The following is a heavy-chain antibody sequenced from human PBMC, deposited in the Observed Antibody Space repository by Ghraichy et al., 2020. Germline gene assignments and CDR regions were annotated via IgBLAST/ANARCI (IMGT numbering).Heavy chain of an antibody. CDR1: GGSISSSFYY. V-gene: IGHV4-39*01. D-gene: IGHD3-3*01. CDR2: IYYSGST. Sequence: SETLSLTCTVSGGSISSSFYYWGWIRQPPGKGLECIGTIYYSGSTYYNPSLKSRVTISVDTSKNQFSLKLSSVTAADTAVYYCARRVESNWFDPWGQGTLVTVSS. CDR3: ARRVESNWFDP. J-gene: IGHJ5*02.